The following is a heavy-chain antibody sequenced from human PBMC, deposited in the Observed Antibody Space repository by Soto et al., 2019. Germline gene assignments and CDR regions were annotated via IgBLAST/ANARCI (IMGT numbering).Heavy chain of an antibody. D-gene: IGHD3-3*01. CDR3: ARDDDFWSGYYGRTDAFDI. J-gene: IGHJ3*02. Sequence: GGSLRLSCAASGFTFSSYGMHWVRQAPGKGLEWVSSISSSSSYIYYADSVKGRLTISRDNAKNSLYLQMNSLRAEDTAVYYCARDDDFWSGYYGRTDAFDIWGQGTTVTVSS. V-gene: IGHV3-21*01. CDR1: GFTFSSYG. CDR2: ISSSSSYI.